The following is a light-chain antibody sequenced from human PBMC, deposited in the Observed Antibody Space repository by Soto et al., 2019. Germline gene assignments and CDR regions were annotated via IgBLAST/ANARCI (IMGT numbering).Light chain of an antibody. V-gene: IGLV2-14*01. CDR1: SSDVGGYNH. CDR3: SSYTRTTTVV. J-gene: IGLJ2*01. CDR2: DVT. Sequence: QSALTQPASVSGSPGQSITVSSTGTSSDVGGYNHVSWYQQHPGKAPKLMIYDVTSRPSGISTRFSGSKSGNTASLTISGLQAEDEADYYCSSYTRTTTVVFGGGTKLTVL.